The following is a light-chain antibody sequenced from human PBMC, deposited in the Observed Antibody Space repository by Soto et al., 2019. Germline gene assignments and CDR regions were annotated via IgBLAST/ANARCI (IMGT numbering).Light chain of an antibody. Sequence: EIVLTQSPGTLSLSPGERATLSCRASQTISSSSLAWYQQKPGQPPRVLVYGASNRATGIPDRFSGSGSGTDFTLTISRLEPEDFAVYYCQQYGNSFWTFGQGTKVELK. CDR2: GAS. V-gene: IGKV3-20*01. CDR1: QTISSSS. CDR3: QQYGNSFWT. J-gene: IGKJ1*01.